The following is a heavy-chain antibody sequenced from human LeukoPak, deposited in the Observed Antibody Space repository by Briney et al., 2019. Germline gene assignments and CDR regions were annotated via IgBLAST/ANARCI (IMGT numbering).Heavy chain of an antibody. Sequence: ASVKVSCKASGYTFTSYGISWVRQAPGQGLEWMGWINTNTGNPTYAQGFTGRFVFSLDTSVSTAYLQISSLKAEDTAVYYCARDFIAAAAYYYYGMDVWGQGTTVTVSS. CDR3: ARDFIAAAAYYYYGMDV. J-gene: IGHJ6*02. CDR2: INTNTGNP. V-gene: IGHV7-4-1*02. CDR1: GYTFTSYG. D-gene: IGHD6-13*01.